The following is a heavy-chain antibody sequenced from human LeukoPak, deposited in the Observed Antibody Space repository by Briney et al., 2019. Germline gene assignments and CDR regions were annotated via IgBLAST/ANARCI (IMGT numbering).Heavy chain of an antibody. CDR2: TYYRSKWYN. D-gene: IGHD3-16*01. CDR1: GGSVSSNSAA. V-gene: IGHV6-1*01. CDR3: ARGLYDMDV. J-gene: IGHJ6*02. Sequence: SQTLSLTCAISGGSVSSNSAAWSWIRQSPSRGLEWLGRTYYRSKWYNDYAVSVKSRIIINPDTSKNQFSLHLNSVTPEDTAVYYCARGLYDMDVWGQGTTVTVSS.